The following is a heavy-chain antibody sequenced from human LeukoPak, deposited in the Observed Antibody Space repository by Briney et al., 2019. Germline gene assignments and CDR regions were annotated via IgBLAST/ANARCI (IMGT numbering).Heavy chain of an antibody. CDR3: ARDRNYYGSGSLDY. V-gene: IGHV3-48*04. CDR1: GFTFSSYS. J-gene: IGHJ4*02. D-gene: IGHD3-10*01. CDR2: ISSSSSTI. Sequence: TGGSLRLSCAASGFTFSSYSMNWVRQAPGKGLEWVSYISSSSSTINYADSVKGRFTISRDNAKNSLYLQMNSLRAEDTAVYYCARDRNYYGSGSLDYWGQGTLVTVSS.